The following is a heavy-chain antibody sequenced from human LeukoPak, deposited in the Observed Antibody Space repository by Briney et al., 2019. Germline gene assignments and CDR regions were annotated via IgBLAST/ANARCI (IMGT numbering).Heavy chain of an antibody. CDR1: GFTFSSYA. Sequence: GGSLRLSCAASGFTFSSYAMHWVRQAPGKGLEYVSAISSNGGSTYYANSVKGRFTISRDNSKNTLYLQMGGVRAEDMAVYYCARGTYSSSHHYGMDVWGQGTTVTVSS. CDR2: ISSNGGST. J-gene: IGHJ6*02. D-gene: IGHD6-13*01. CDR3: ARGTYSSSHHYGMDV. V-gene: IGHV3-64*01.